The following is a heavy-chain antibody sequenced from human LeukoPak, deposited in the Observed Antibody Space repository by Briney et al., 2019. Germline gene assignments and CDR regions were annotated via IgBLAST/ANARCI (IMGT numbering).Heavy chain of an antibody. J-gene: IGHJ4*02. CDR3: ARDSSRYDLTYFDS. Sequence: ASVKVSCKASGGTFSSYAISWVRQAPGQGLEWMGGIIPIFGTANYAQKLQGRVTMTTDTSTSTAYMELRSLRSDDTAVYYCARDSSRYDLTYFDSWGQGTQVTVSS. CDR2: IIPIFGTA. V-gene: IGHV1-69*05. D-gene: IGHD1-1*01. CDR1: GGTFSSYA.